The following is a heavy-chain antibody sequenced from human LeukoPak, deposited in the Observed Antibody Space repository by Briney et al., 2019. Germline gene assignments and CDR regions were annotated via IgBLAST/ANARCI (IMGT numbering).Heavy chain of an antibody. D-gene: IGHD6-19*01. CDR3: ARVLYSSGWYDGDY. V-gene: IGHV1-2*02. CDR1: GYTFTGYY. J-gene: IGHJ4*02. Sequence: GASVKVSCKASGYTFTGYYIHWVRQAPGQGLEWVGWINPHSGDTNYAQNFQGRVTMTRDTSISTAYLELSRLRSDDTAVYYCARVLYSSGWYDGDYWGQGTLSPSPQ. CDR2: INPHSGDT.